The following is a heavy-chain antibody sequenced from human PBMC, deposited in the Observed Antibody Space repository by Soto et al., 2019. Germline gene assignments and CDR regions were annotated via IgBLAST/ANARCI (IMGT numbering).Heavy chain of an antibody. J-gene: IGHJ4*02. D-gene: IGHD6-19*01. Sequence: QVQLQESGPGLVKPSETLSLTCTVSGGSVSSGSYYWSWIRQPPGKGLEWIGYIYYSGSTNYNPSLQSRVTISVDTSKNLFSLKLNSVTAADTAVYYCASYSSGWYDVSYWGQGTLVTVSS. CDR1: GGSVSSGSYY. CDR3: ASYSSGWYDVSY. V-gene: IGHV4-61*01. CDR2: IYYSGST.